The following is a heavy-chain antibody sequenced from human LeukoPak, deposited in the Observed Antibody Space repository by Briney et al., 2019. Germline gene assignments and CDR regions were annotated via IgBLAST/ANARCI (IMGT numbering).Heavy chain of an antibody. J-gene: IGHJ4*02. V-gene: IGHV3-7*01. Sequence: GGSLRLSCAASGFTFSSYEMNWVRQAPGKGLEWVANIKQGGSENYYVDSVKGRFTISRDNAKNSLYLQMNSLRAEDTAVYYCARDKEVGATRLDYWGQGTLVTVSS. D-gene: IGHD1-26*01. CDR3: ARDKEVGATRLDY. CDR2: IKQGGSEN. CDR1: GFTFSSYE.